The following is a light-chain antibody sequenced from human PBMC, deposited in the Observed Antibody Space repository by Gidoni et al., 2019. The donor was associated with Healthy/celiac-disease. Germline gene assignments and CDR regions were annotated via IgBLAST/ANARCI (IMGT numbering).Light chain of an antibody. Sequence: DIQMTQSPSSLSASVGDRVTITCRASQSISSYLNWYQQKPRKAPKLLIYAASSLQSGVPSRFSGSGSWTDFTLTISSLQPEDFATYYCQQSYSTPGTFGQGTKVEIK. CDR3: QQSYSTPGT. J-gene: IGKJ1*01. CDR2: AAS. CDR1: QSISSY. V-gene: IGKV1-39*01.